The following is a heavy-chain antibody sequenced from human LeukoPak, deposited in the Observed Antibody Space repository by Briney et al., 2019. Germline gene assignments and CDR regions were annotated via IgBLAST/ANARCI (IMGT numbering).Heavy chain of an antibody. CDR3: ARGTSYYTPFDY. J-gene: IGHJ4*02. CDR2: SYYSGST. CDR1: GGSISSYY. V-gene: IGHV4-59*01. Sequence: SETLSLTCTVSGGSISSYYWSWIRQPPGKGLEWIGYSYYSGSTNYNASLKSRVTISVDTSKNQFSLKLSSVTAADTAVYYCARGTSYYTPFDYWGQGTLVTVSS. D-gene: IGHD3-3*01.